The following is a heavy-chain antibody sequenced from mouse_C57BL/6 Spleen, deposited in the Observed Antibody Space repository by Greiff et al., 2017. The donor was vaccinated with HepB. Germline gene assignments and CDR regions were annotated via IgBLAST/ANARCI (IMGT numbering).Heavy chain of an antibody. CDR2: IHPNSGST. D-gene: IGHD2-2*01. Sequence: QVQLQQPGAELVKPGASVKLSCKASGYTFTSYWMHWVKQRPGQGLEWIGMIHPNSGSTNYNEKFKSKATLTVDKSSSTAYMQLSSLTSEDSAVYYCARRYPLYGYPFAYWGHGTLVTVSA. V-gene: IGHV1-64*01. CDR1: GYTFTSYW. J-gene: IGHJ3*01. CDR3: ARRYPLYGYPFAY.